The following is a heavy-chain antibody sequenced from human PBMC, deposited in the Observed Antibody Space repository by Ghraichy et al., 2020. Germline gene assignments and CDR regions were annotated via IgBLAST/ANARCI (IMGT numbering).Heavy chain of an antibody. CDR2: ISYDGNSK. CDR3: AKERDTSGYYSFRGDYYGMDV. CDR1: GFTFSRYG. D-gene: IGHD3-22*01. Sequence: GGSLNISCAASGFTFSRYGMHWVRQAPGKGLEWVAVISYDGNSKYSPDYRFTISRDNSKNTLYLQMNSLRAEDTAVYYCAKERDTSGYYSFRGDYYGMDVWGQGTTVTVSS. J-gene: IGHJ6*02. V-gene: IGHV3-30*18.